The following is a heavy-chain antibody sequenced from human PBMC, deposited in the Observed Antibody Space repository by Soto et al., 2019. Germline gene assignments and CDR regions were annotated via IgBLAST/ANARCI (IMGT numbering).Heavy chain of an antibody. CDR1: GFTFSSYG. V-gene: IGHV3-30*18. CDR3: AKDHSSSSWYSWFDP. CDR2: ISYDGSNK. J-gene: IGHJ5*02. D-gene: IGHD6-13*01. Sequence: TGGSLRLSCAASGFTFSSYGMHWVRQAPGKGLEWVAVISYDGSNKYYADSVKGRFTISRDNSKNTLYLQMNSLRAEDTAVYYCAKDHSSSSWYSWFDPWGQGTLVTVSS.